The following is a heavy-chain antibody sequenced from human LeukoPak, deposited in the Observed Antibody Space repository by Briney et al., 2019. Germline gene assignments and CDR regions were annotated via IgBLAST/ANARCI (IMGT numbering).Heavy chain of an antibody. CDR1: GYSISSGYY. V-gene: IGHV4-38-2*02. J-gene: IGHJ4*02. Sequence: PSETLSLTCTVSGYSISSGYYWGWIRQPPGKGLEWIGSIYHSGSTYYNPSLKSRVTISVDTSKNQFSLKLSSVTAADTAVYYCASRIAVAPFDYWGQGTLVTVSS. D-gene: IGHD6-19*01. CDR2: IYHSGST. CDR3: ASRIAVAPFDY.